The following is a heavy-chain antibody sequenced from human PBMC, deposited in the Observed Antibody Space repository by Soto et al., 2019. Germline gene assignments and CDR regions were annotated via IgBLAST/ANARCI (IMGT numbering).Heavy chain of an antibody. J-gene: IGHJ4*01. V-gene: IGHV4-59*01. CDR3: ARHPGASFDY. CDR1: GGSISSYY. D-gene: IGHD7-27*01. CDR2: IYYSGST. Sequence: QVQLQESGPGLVKPSETLSLTCTVSGGSISSYYWSWIRQPPGKRLEWIGYIYYSGSTNYDPSLKSRVTISVDTSKNQFSLKLSSVTAADSALYYCARHPGASFDYWGHGTLVTVSS.